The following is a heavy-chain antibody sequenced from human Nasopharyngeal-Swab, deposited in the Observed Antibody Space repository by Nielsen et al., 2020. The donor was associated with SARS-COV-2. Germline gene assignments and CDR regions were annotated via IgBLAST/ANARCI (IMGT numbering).Heavy chain of an antibody. Sequence: SVKVSCKASGCTFSSYAISWVRQAPGQGLEWMGGIIPIFGTANYAQKFQGRVTITADKSTSTAYMELSSLRSEDTAVYYCASLRGKVRGGARGAFDIGGQGTMVTVSS. CDR2: IIPIFGTA. CDR1: GCTFSSYA. D-gene: IGHD3-10*01. V-gene: IGHV1-69*06. CDR3: ASLRGKVRGGARGAFDI. J-gene: IGHJ3*02.